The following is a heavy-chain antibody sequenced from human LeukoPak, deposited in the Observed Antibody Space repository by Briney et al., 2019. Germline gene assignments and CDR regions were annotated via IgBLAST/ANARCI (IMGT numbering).Heavy chain of an antibody. Sequence: GGSLRLSCAASGFTFSTYGMHWVRQGPGKGPEWVAVIAYDGTIKYYADSVKGRFTVSRDNAKNSLYLQMNSLRAEDTAVYYCARGPYYGSGSQAEYFQHWGQGTLVTVSS. CDR3: ARGPYYGSGSQAEYFQH. J-gene: IGHJ1*01. D-gene: IGHD3-10*01. CDR2: IAYDGTIK. CDR1: GFTFSTYG. V-gene: IGHV3-30*03.